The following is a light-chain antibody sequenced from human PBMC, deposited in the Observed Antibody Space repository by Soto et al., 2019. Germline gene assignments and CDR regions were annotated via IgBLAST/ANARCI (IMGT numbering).Light chain of an antibody. J-gene: IGKJ5*01. CDR3: QQYGSSPGIT. CDR2: GAS. Sequence: IVLTQSPGTLSLSPGERATLSCRASQSISSSYLAWYQQKPGQAPRLLIYGASSRATGIPDRFSGSGSGTDFTLTISRLEPEDFAVYYCQQYGSSPGITFGQGTLLEIK. CDR1: QSISSSY. V-gene: IGKV3-20*01.